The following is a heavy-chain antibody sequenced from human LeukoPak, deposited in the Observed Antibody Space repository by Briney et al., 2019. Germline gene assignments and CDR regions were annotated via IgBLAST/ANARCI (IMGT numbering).Heavy chain of an antibody. CDR3: AKMQGYFDY. Sequence: GGSLRLSCAASGSIPFNSYSMSWVRQAPGKGLEWVSTITSSGETTYYADSVKGRFTISRDNSKNMVYLQMNSLRAEDAATYYCAKMQGYFDYWGQGSLVTVSS. CDR2: ITSSGETT. J-gene: IGHJ4*02. CDR1: GSIPFNSYS. V-gene: IGHV3-23*01.